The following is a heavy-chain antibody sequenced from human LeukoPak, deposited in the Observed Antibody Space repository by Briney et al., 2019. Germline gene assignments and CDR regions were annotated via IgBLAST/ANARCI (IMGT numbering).Heavy chain of an antibody. J-gene: IGHJ4*02. CDR1: GGSFSGYY. V-gene: IGHV4-34*01. CDR3: ARHSYYFDY. Sequence: SETLSLTCAVYGGSFSGYYWSWIRQPPGKGLEWIGEINHSGSTNYNPSLKSRVTISVDTSKNQFSLKLSSVTAADTAVYYCARHSYYFDYWGQRTLVTVSS. CDR2: INHSGST.